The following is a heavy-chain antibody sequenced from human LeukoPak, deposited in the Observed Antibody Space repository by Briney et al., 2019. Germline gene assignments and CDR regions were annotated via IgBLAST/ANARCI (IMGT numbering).Heavy chain of an antibody. CDR3: ARRPEALHAFDI. CDR1: GDSISSSGYY. Sequence: PSETLSLTCTVSGDSISSSGYYWGWIRQSPGKGLEWIGSLYYSGTTYYNPSLKSRVTISADTSKNQFSLKVSSVTAADTAVHYCARRPEALHAFDIWGQGTTVTVSS. CDR2: LYYSGTT. J-gene: IGHJ3*02. V-gene: IGHV4-39*01.